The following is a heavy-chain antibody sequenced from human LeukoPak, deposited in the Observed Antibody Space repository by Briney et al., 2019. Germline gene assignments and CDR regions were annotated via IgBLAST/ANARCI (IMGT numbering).Heavy chain of an antibody. CDR1: GFTFSSYA. D-gene: IGHD3-3*01. CDR2: ISYDGSNK. CDR3: ARERTYYDFWSAYYYYYYGMDV. Sequence: GGSLRLSCAASGFTFSSYAMHWVRQAPGKGLEWVAVISYDGSNKYYADSVKGRFTISRDNFKNTLYLQMNSLRAEDTAVYYCARERTYYDFWSAYYYYYYGMDVWGQGTTVTVSS. V-gene: IGHV3-30-3*01. J-gene: IGHJ6*02.